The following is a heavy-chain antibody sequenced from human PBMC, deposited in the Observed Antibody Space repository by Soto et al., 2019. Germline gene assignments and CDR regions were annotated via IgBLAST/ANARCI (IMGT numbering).Heavy chain of an antibody. D-gene: IGHD1-20*01. CDR3: AKPPDYNWNDY. V-gene: IGHV3-23*01. CDR2: VSGSGGST. J-gene: IGHJ4*03. CDR1: GFTFSSYA. Sequence: EVQLLESGGGLVQPGGSLRLSCAASGFTFSSYAMSWVRQAPGKGLEWISAVSGSGGSTYYADSVKGRFTISRDNSKDTLYLQMNNLRAEDTAVYYCAKPPDYNWNDYWGQGTTVTVSS.